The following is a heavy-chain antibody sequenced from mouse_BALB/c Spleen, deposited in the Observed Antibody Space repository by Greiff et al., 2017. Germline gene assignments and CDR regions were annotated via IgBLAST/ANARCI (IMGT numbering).Heavy chain of an antibody. V-gene: IGHV5-6-3*01. J-gene: IGHJ4*01. CDR2: INSNGGST. D-gene: IGHD1-2*01. CDR1: GFTFSSYG. Sequence: EVQLVESGGGLVQPGGSLKLSCAASGFTFSSYGMSWVRQTPDKRLELVATINSNGGSTYYPDSVKGRFTISRDNAKNTLYLQMSSLKSEDTAMYYCARDFTTAKEDYAMDYWGQGTSVTVSS. CDR3: ARDFTTAKEDYAMDY.